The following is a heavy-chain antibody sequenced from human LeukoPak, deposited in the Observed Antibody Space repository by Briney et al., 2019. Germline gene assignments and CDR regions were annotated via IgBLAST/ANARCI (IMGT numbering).Heavy chain of an antibody. J-gene: IGHJ6*02. CDR2: ILNDGINK. V-gene: IGHV3-30*02. Sequence: GGSLRLSCAASGFTFSNYGMHWVRQAPGKGLEWVAVILNDGINKNYADSVKGRFTISRDNSKNTLYLQMNSLRAEDTALYYCATEIIRRYHGSRQDGMDVWGQGTTVTVSS. D-gene: IGHD1-26*01. CDR1: GFTFSNYG. CDR3: ATEIIRRYHGSRQDGMDV.